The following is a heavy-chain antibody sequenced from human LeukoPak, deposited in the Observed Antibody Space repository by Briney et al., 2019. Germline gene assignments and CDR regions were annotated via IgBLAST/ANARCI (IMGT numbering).Heavy chain of an antibody. D-gene: IGHD3-9*01. CDR1: GGSISSYY. Sequence: SETLSLTCTVSGGSISSYYWSWIRQPPGKGLEWIGYIYYSGSTNYNPSLKSRVTISVDTSKNQFSLKLSSVTAADTAVYYCARGAISHYDILTGYYTLDAFDIWGQGTMVTVSS. J-gene: IGHJ3*02. CDR2: IYYSGST. CDR3: ARGAISHYDILTGYYTLDAFDI. V-gene: IGHV4-59*01.